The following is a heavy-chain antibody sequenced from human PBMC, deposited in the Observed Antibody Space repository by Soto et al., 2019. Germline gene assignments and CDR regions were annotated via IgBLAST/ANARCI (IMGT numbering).Heavy chain of an antibody. J-gene: IGHJ4*02. CDR1: GFTFSSYW. CDR2: IKQDGSEK. V-gene: IGHV3-7*03. Sequence: ESGGGLVQPGGSLRLSCAASGFTFSSYWMSWVRQAPGKGLEWVANIKQDGSEKYYVDSVKGRFTISRDNAKNSLYLQMNSLKTEDTAVYYCTGHDVDVVATIHWGQGTLVTVSS. CDR3: TGHDVDVVATIH. D-gene: IGHD5-12*01.